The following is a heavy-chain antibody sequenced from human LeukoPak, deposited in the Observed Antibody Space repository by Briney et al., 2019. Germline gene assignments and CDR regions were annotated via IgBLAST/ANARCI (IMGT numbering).Heavy chain of an antibody. D-gene: IGHD2-21*02. V-gene: IGHV1-69*13. CDR2: IIPIFGTA. CDR1: GGTFSSYA. CDR3: ARDSKGDTKDEYYYYYYGMDV. Sequence: SVKVSRKASGGTFSSYAISWVRQAPGQGLEWMGGIIPIFGTANYAQKFQGRVTITADESTSTAYMELSSLRSEDTAVYYCARDSKGDTKDEYYYYYYGMDVWGQGTTVTVSS. J-gene: IGHJ6*02.